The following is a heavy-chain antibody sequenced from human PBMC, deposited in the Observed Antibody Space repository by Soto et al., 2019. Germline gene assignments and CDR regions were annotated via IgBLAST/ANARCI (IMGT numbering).Heavy chain of an antibody. J-gene: IGHJ5*02. CDR2: INPNTGGT. Sequence: QVQLVQSGAEVKKPGASVKVSCKASGYTFTSYYMHWVRQAPGQGLEWMGIINPNTGGTDYAQKFQGRVTMTRDTSVSTVFMELSRLTSDDTTVYYCARQWEGSWFDPWGQGTLVTVSS. D-gene: IGHD1-26*01. CDR3: ARQWEGSWFDP. V-gene: IGHV1-2*02. CDR1: GYTFTSYY.